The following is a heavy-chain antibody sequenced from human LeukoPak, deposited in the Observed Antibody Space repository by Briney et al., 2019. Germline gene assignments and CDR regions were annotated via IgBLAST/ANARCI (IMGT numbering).Heavy chain of an antibody. CDR2: ISGSGGST. V-gene: IGHV3-23*01. J-gene: IGHJ6*02. Sequence: GGSLRLSCAASGFTFSSYAMSWVRQAPGKGLEWVSAISGSGGSTYYADSVKGRFTISRDNSKNTLYLQMDSLRAEDTAVYYCAKEVVGDRTYYDFWSGTPEAGGMDVWGQGTTVTVSS. CDR1: GFTFSSYA. D-gene: IGHD3-3*01. CDR3: AKEVVGDRTYYDFWSGTPEAGGMDV.